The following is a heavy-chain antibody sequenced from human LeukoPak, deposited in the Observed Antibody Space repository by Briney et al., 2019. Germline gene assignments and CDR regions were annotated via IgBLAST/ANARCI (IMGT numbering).Heavy chain of an antibody. J-gene: IGHJ6*02. CDR1: GSTFSSYS. CDR2: ISSSSSYI. V-gene: IGHV3-21*01. CDR3: ARGDCSSTSCQGAYGMDV. Sequence: PGGSLRLSCAASGSTFSSYSMNWVRQAPGKGLEWVSSISSSSSYIYYADSVKGRFTISRDNAKNSLYLQMNSLRAEDTAVYYCARGDCSSTSCQGAYGMDVWGQGTTVTVSS. D-gene: IGHD2-2*01.